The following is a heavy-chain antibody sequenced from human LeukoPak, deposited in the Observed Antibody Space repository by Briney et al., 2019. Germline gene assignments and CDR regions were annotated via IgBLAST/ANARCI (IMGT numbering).Heavy chain of an antibody. D-gene: IGHD3-10*01. V-gene: IGHV4-30-2*01. Sequence: PSETLSLTCAVYGGSFSGYYWSWIRQPPGKGLEWIGYIYHSGSTYYNPSLKSRVTISVDRSKNQFSLKLSSVTAADTAVYYCARVSLTMDAFDIWGQGTMVTVSS. CDR1: GGSFSGYY. CDR2: IYHSGST. J-gene: IGHJ3*02. CDR3: ARVSLTMDAFDI.